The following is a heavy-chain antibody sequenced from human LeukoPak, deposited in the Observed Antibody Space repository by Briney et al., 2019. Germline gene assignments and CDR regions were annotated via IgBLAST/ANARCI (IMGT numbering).Heavy chain of an antibody. J-gene: IGHJ4*02. CDR2: INTDGRIT. CDR3: AKESGKFDY. V-gene: IGHV3-74*01. CDR1: GFAFNTNW. Sequence: PGGSLRLSCVASGFAFNTNWMHWVRQAPGKGLVWVTRINTDGRITNYADSVKGRFSISRDNSKNSLYLEMTSLRTEDAAMYYCAKESGKFDYWGQGTLVAVSS.